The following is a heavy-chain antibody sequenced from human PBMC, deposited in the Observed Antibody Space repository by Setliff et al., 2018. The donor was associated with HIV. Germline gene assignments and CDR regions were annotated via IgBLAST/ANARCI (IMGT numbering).Heavy chain of an antibody. CDR1: GGSINSTSYY. D-gene: IGHD3-22*01. CDR2: IYYSGDT. J-gene: IGHJ4*02. V-gene: IGHV4-39*07. CDR3: ARAPYYDYRGLAVYYFDY. Sequence: SETLSLSCIVSGGSINSTSYYWGWIRQPPGQGLEWIGSIYYSGDTFYNTSLKTRITISVDTSKNHLSLKVSSLTAADTAVYYCARAPYYDYRGLAVYYFDYWGQGTLVTVSS.